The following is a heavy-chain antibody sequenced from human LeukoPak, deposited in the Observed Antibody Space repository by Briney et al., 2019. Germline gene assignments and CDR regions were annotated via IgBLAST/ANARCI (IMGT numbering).Heavy chain of an antibody. V-gene: IGHV1-18*01. CDR3: ARTSKLLYYYNGMDV. CDR2: ISAYKRDT. D-gene: IGHD4-23*01. J-gene: IGHJ6*02. CDR1: GYTFTSYG. Sequence: ASVKVSCKASGYTFTSYGISWVRQAPGQGLEWMGWISAYKRDTNYAERFQGRVTMTTDTSTDTAYMELRTLRSDDTAIYYCARTSKLLYYYNGMDVWGQGTTVTVSS.